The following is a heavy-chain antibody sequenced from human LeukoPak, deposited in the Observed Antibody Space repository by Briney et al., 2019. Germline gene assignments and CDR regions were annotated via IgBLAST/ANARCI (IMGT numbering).Heavy chain of an antibody. J-gene: IGHJ5*02. CDR3: ASFSRCSSTSCYFNWFDP. CDR2: IIPIFGTA. D-gene: IGHD2-2*01. Sequence: VASVKVSCKASGGTFSSYAISWVRQAPGHGLEWMGGIIPIFGTANYAQKFQGRVTITADESTSTAYMELSSLRSEDTAVYYCASFSRCSSTSCYFNWFDPWGQGTLVTVSS. CDR1: GGTFSSYA. V-gene: IGHV1-69*13.